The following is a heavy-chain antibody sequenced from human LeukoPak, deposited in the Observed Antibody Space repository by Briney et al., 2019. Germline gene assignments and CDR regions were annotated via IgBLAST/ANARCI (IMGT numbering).Heavy chain of an antibody. CDR3: ARDSVGLLWFGLPGY. CDR2: ISVYNGNT. D-gene: IGHD3-10*01. J-gene: IGHJ4*02. V-gene: IGHV1-18*01. Sequence: EASVKVSCKASGYTFINYGINWVRQAPGQGLEWMGWISVYNGNTKYAQKVQGRVTMTTDTSTSTAYMELRSLRSDDTAVYYCARDSVGLLWFGLPGYWGQGTLVTVSS. CDR1: GYTFINYG.